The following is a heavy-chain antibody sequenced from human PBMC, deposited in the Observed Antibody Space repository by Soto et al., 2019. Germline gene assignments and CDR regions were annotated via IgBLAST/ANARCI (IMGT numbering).Heavy chain of an antibody. V-gene: IGHV1-2*02. CDR1: GYTFTGNY. J-gene: IGHJ4*02. CDR2: INPRSGGT. CDR3: VRGGGVDVVTPTRVVFDY. Sequence: QVQLVQSGAEVKKPGASVKVSCKASGYTFTGNYIHWVRQAPGQGPEWMAWINPRSGGTDYAQKSQGRGTITRDTSITTAYLDLSRLTSDDTAMYYCVRGGGVDVVTPTRVVFDYWGQGTLLTVSS. D-gene: IGHD2-21*02.